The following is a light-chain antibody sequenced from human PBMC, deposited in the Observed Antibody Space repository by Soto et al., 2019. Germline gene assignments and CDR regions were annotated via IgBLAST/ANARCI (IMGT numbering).Light chain of an antibody. CDR1: QSISSW. CDR2: DAS. V-gene: IGKV1-5*01. Sequence: DIPMTQSPSTLSASVGDRVTITCRASQSISSWLAWYQQKPGKAPKLLIYDASSLESGDPSRFSGSGSGTDFTLTISILQPDYFASYYCQHYNSYSGTFGQGTKVQIK. CDR3: QHYNSYSGT. J-gene: IGKJ1*01.